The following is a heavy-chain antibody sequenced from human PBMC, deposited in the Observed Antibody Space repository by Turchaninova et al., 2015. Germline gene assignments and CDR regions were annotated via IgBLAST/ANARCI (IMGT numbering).Heavy chain of an antibody. Sequence: QVQLQQGGAGLLKPSVTTSLTCAAYGGSFSGYSGSWFRQPPGNGLEWIWKINYSGTTNYHPSLKSRVTISVDTSKNQFSLKLSSVTAADTAVYSCARQVPDDRYYYYYMDVWGKGTTVTVSS. D-gene: IGHD2-2*01. J-gene: IGHJ6*03. CDR2: INYSGTT. CDR3: ARQVPDDRYYYYYMDV. CDR1: GGSFSGYS. V-gene: IGHV4-34*01.